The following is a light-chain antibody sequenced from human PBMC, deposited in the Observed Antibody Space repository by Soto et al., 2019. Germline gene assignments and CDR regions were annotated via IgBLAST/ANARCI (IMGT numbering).Light chain of an antibody. CDR1: SSNIGSNT. Sequence: QSVLTQPPSASGTPGQRVTISCSGSSSNIGSNTVNWYQQLPGTAPKLLIYSNNQRPSGVPDRFSGSKSGTSASLAISGLQSEDEADYYCAAWDDSLNGYVVFGGG. J-gene: IGLJ2*01. CDR3: AAWDDSLNGYVV. CDR2: SNN. V-gene: IGLV1-44*01.